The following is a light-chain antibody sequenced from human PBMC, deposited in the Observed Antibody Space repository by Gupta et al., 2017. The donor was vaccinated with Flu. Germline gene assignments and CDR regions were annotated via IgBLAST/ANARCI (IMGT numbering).Light chain of an antibody. J-gene: IGKJ4*01. V-gene: IGKV3-15*01. CDR2: GAS. CDR1: QSINSD. Sequence: ATLSVSPEDRASLSCRASQSINSDLAWYQQKPGQTPRLLIYGASTRATGVPGRFSGSGSGTQFTLTISSLQSEDFAVYYCQQYNNWPPLTFGWGTKVEIK. CDR3: QQYNNWPPLT.